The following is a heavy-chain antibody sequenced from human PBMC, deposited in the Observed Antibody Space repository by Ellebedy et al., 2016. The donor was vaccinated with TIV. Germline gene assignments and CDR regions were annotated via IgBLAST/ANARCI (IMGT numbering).Heavy chain of an antibody. D-gene: IGHD3-22*01. J-gene: IGHJ3*02. CDR2: ISGYNGNT. Sequence: ASVKVSXKASSHTFISQGISWVRQAPGQGLEWMGWISGYNGNTNYEQKFQGRVTMTTDTSTSTAYMELRSLRSDDTAVYYCARPYDPWSRAFDIWGQGTMVTVSS. CDR3: ARPYDPWSRAFDI. V-gene: IGHV1-18*01. CDR1: SHTFISQG.